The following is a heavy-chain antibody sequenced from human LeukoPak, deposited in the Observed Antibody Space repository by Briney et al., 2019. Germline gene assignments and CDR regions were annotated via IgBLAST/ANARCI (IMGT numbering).Heavy chain of an antibody. CDR3: ARGPPYCSTTNCYYMDV. Sequence: SETLSLTCTVSGGSISNYYWNWIRQPAGKGLEWIGRIYTSGSTEYNPSLNIPVTMSVDTSKNQFSLKLTSVTAADTAVYYCARGPPYCSTTNCYYMDVWGKGTTVTVSS. CDR2: IYTSGST. J-gene: IGHJ6*03. D-gene: IGHD2-2*01. V-gene: IGHV4-4*07. CDR1: GGSISNYY.